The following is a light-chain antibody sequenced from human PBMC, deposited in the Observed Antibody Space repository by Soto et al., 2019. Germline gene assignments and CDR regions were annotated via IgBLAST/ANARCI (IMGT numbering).Light chain of an antibody. CDR1: QSVSSN. Sequence: EIVMTQSPATLSVSPGERATLSCRASQSVSSNLAWYQQKPGQAPRLLIYGASTRATGIPARFSGSGSGTEVTLSIGSLQSEDFAVYYCQQYNNWPQTFGQGTKV. V-gene: IGKV3-15*01. CDR2: GAS. J-gene: IGKJ1*01. CDR3: QQYNNWPQT.